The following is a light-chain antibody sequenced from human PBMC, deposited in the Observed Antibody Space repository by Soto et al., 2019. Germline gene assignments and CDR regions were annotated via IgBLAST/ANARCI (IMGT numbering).Light chain of an antibody. CDR2: EVT. Sequence: QSVLTQPPSASGSPGQSVTISCTGTSSDVGGYNSVSWYQQHPGKAPKLMIYEVTKRPSGVPDRFSGSKSGNTASLTVSGLQAEDEADYYCSSYAGRNNLVFGGGTKLTVL. CDR1: SSDVGGYNS. J-gene: IGLJ2*01. V-gene: IGLV2-8*01. CDR3: SSYAGRNNLV.